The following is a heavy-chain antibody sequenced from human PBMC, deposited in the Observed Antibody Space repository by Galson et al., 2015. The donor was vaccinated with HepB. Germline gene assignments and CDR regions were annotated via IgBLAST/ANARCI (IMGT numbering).Heavy chain of an antibody. J-gene: IGHJ4*02. CDR2: ISHDGSNT. V-gene: IGHV3-30-3*01. CDR1: GFTFSDYP. CDR3: ARVFDTYYFDY. Sequence: LRLSCAASGFTFSDYPMHWVRQAPGTGLEWVALISHDGSNTYYADSVKGRFTISRENSKNTLYLQMSSLRAEDTAVYYCARVFDTYYFDYWGQGTLVTVSS.